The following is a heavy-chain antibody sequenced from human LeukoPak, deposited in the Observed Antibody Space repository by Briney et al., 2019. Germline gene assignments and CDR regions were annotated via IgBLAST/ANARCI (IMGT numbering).Heavy chain of an antibody. D-gene: IGHD3-3*01. V-gene: IGHV4-39*07. Sequence: SETLSLTCAVSGASISGSGYYLGWIRQPPGKGLEWIGNIYYSGSTYYNASLQSRVTISIDTSKNQFSLKLSSVTAADTAVYYCARSRSIVSGYIYYWGQGTLVTVSS. CDR2: IYYSGST. CDR3: ARSRSIVSGYIYY. CDR1: GASISGSGYY. J-gene: IGHJ4*02.